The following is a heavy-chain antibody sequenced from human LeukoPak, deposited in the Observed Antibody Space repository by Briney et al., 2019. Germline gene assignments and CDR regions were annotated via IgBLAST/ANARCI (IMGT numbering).Heavy chain of an antibody. CDR1: GGSISSYY. J-gene: IGHJ6*03. D-gene: IGHD6-6*01. Sequence: SETLSLTCTVSGGSISSYYCSWIRQPPGKGLEWIGRIYTSGSTNYNPSLKSRVTMSVDTSKNQFSLKLSSVTAADTAVYYCARSSIAARPSYYYYYYMDVWGKGTTVTVSS. CDR2: IYTSGST. CDR3: ARSSIAARPSYYYYYYMDV. V-gene: IGHV4-4*07.